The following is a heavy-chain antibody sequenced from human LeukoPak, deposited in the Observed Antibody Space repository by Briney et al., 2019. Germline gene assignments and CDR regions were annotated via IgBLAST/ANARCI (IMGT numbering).Heavy chain of an antibody. CDR2: IYHSGST. J-gene: IGHJ4*02. Sequence: PSETLSLTCAVSGGSISSSNWWSWVRQPPGKGLEWIGEIYHSGSTNYNPSLKSRVTISVDKSKNQFSLKLSSVTAADTAVYYCARDRIGVVAAHTEQDYWGQGTLVTVSS. CDR1: GGSISSSNW. D-gene: IGHD2-15*01. CDR3: ARDRIGVVAAHTEQDY. V-gene: IGHV4-4*02.